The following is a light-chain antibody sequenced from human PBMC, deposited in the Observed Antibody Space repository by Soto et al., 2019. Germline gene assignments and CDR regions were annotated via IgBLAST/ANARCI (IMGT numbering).Light chain of an antibody. J-gene: IGLJ1*01. V-gene: IGLV1-40*01. Sequence: QWVHTQRPSVSGAPGQRVTISCTGSSSNIGAGYDVHWYQQLPGTAPKLLIYANSNRPSGVPGRFSGPKYGTSASLAITGLQAEDEADYYCQSYDSSLSGYVFGTGTKVTVL. CDR2: ANS. CDR1: SSNIGAGYD. CDR3: QSYDSSLSGYV.